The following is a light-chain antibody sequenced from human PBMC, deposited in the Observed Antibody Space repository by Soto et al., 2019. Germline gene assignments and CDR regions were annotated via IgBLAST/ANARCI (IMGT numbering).Light chain of an antibody. J-gene: IGKJ3*01. CDR3: QQYNSYPFT. CDR2: DAS. Sequence: DIQMTQSPSTLSASVGDRVTITCRASQSISSWLAWYQQKPGKAPKLLIYDASSLESGVPSRFGGSGSVTEVTLTISSLQADDFVSYYCQQYNSYPFTFGPGTKLDIK. V-gene: IGKV1-5*01. CDR1: QSISSW.